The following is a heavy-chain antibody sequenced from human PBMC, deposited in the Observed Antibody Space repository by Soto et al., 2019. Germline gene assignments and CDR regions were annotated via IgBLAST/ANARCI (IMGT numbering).Heavy chain of an antibody. J-gene: IGHJ5*02. V-gene: IGHV4-59*01. Sequence: QVQLQESGPGLVKPSETLSLTCTVSGGSISSYYWSWIRQPPGKGLEWIGYIYYSGSTNYNPSLKRRGTISGSTSKNQFLLKLSFGTAADTAVDYWARANPCPPPVPWGQGTLVTVSS. CDR2: IYYSGST. CDR1: GGSISSYY. CDR3: ARANPCPPPVP.